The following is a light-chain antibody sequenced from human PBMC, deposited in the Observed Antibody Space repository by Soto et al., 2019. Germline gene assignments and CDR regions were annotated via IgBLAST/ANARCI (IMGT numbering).Light chain of an antibody. Sequence: EIVMTQSPATLSVSPGERATLSCRASLSFGSNLAWYKQKPGQAPRLLIYGASTRDTGIPARFSCSGSGTEFTLTISSLQSEDFALYFCQQYNNWPPDRTFGQGTKVEIK. CDR1: LSFGSN. J-gene: IGKJ1*01. CDR3: QQYNNWPPDRT. V-gene: IGKV3-15*01. CDR2: GAS.